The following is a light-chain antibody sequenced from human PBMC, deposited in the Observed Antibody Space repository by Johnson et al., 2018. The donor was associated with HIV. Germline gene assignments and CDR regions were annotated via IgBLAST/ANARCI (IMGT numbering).Light chain of an antibody. J-gene: IGLJ1*01. CDR1: SSNIGNND. V-gene: IGLV1-51*01. CDR2: DNN. CDR3: GTWDSSLSAGV. Sequence: QSVLTQPPSVSAAPGQKVTISCSGSSSNIGNNDVYWYQQLPGTAPKLLIYDNNKRPSGIPDRFSGSKSGTSATLGITGLQTGDEADYYCGTWDSSLSAGVFGTGTKVTVL.